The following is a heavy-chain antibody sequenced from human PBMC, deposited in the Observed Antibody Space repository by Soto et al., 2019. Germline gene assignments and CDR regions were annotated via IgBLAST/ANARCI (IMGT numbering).Heavy chain of an antibody. CDR2: MSYDENNK. Sequence: PVGSVPPSIGGSGVTYSSYVIDEVREAVGKGLEWVAAMSYDENNKYYADSVRGRFTLSRDDSKNTLYLQINSLRSDDTAVYYCAKVVRPRVSNLHLDYWGPGTLVNVS. V-gene: IGHV3-30*18. CDR3: AKVVRPRVSNLHLDY. J-gene: IGHJ4*02. CDR1: GVTYSSYV.